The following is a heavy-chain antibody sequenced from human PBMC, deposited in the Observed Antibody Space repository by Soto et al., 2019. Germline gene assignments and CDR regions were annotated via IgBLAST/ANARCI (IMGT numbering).Heavy chain of an antibody. CDR1: GYTFTSYG. J-gene: IGHJ6*02. D-gene: IGHD2-15*01. V-gene: IGHV1-18*01. CDR3: ARDLVVAATSYYGMDV. CDR2: ISAYNGNT. Sequence: QVQLVQSGAEVKKPGASVKVSCKASGYTFTSYGISWVRQAPGQGLEWMGWISAYNGNTNYAQKLQGRVTMTTDTSTSTDYMELRSLRSDDTAVYYCARDLVVAATSYYGMDVWGQGTTVTVSS.